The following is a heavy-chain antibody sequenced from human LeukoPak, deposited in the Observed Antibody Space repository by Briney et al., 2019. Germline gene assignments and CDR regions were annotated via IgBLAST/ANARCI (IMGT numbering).Heavy chain of an antibody. CDR2: INAGNGNT. CDR1: GYTFTSYA. CDR3: ARDPTLEYYGSGGLFDY. J-gene: IGHJ4*02. V-gene: IGHV1-3*01. D-gene: IGHD3-10*01. Sequence: ASVKVPCKASGYTFTSYAMHWVRQAPGQRLEWMGWINAGNGNTKYSQKFQGRVTITRDTSASTAYMELSSLRSEDTAVYYCARDPTLEYYGSGGLFDYWGQGTLVTVSS.